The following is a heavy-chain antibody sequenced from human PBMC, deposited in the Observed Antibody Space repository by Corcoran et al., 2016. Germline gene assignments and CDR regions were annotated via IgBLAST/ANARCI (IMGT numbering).Heavy chain of an antibody. CDR2: IYYRGST. CDR3: AREHYYGMDV. Sequence: QVQLQESGPGLVNPSETLSLTCTVSGGSISRYYWSWIRQPPGKGLEWIGYIYYRGSTNYNPSLKSRVPISVDTSKNQFSLKLSYGTAADTAVYYCAREHYYGMDVWGQGTTVTVSS. CDR1: GGSISRYY. J-gene: IGHJ6*02. V-gene: IGHV4-59*01.